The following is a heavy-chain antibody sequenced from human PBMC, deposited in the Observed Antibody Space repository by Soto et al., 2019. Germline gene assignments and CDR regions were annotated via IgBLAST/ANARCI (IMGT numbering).Heavy chain of an antibody. CDR3: ARDRFTMVRGPLGY. V-gene: IGHV3-33*01. D-gene: IGHD3-10*01. CDR1: GFTFSSYG. CDR2: IWYDGSNK. J-gene: IGHJ4*02. Sequence: GGSLRLSCAASGFTFSSYGMHWVRQAPGKGLEWVAVIWYDGSNKYYADSVKGRFTISRDNSKNTLYLQMNSLRAEDTAVYYCARDRFTMVRGPLGYWGQGTLVTVSS.